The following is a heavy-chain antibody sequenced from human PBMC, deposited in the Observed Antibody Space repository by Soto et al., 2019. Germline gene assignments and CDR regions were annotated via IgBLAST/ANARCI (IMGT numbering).Heavy chain of an antibody. V-gene: IGHV3-23*01. CDR1: GFTFISFA. J-gene: IGHJ4*02. D-gene: IGHD6-19*01. Sequence: GGSLRLSCAASGFTFISFAMSWVRQAPGKGLEWVSAISDSGDSTYHADSVKGRFTVSRDNSKNTLYLQMNGLRAEDTAVYYCAKDESKYATGWRLLDYWGQGTPVTVSS. CDR2: ISDSGDST. CDR3: AKDESKYATGWRLLDY.